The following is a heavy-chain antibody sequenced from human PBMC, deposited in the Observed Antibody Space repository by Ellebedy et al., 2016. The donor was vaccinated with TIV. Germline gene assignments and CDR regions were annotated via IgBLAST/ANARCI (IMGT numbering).Heavy chain of an antibody. CDR2: VSGSGDST. J-gene: IGHJ6*03. D-gene: IGHD1-26*01. Sequence: GGSLRLXCAASGFTFSNCAMSWVRQAPGKGLEWVSSVSGSGDSTYYADSVKGRFTISRDNSKNTLFLQMNSLRAEDTAVYYCAKGPTTRYYYMGVWGKGTTVTVSS. V-gene: IGHV3-23*01. CDR3: AKGPTTRYYYMGV. CDR1: GFTFSNCA.